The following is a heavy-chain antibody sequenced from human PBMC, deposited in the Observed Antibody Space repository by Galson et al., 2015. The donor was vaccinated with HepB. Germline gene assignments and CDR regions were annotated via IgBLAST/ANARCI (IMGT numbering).Heavy chain of an antibody. CDR2: MNPNSGKT. CDR3: ARGQLLWTPISIDF. V-gene: IGHV1-8*01. J-gene: IGHJ4*02. Sequence: SVKVSCEASGYTFTSYDINWVRQATGQGLDWMGWMNPNSGKTGYAQKFQGGVTMATDTSISTAFMELSNLRSEDTAVYYCARGQLLWTPISIDFWGQGTLVTVSS. D-gene: IGHD3-10*01. CDR1: GYTFTSYD.